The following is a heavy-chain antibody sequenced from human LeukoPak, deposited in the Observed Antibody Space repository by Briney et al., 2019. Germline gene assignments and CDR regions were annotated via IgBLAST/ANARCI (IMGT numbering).Heavy chain of an antibody. D-gene: IGHD3-10*01. CDR2: ISSSGSTI. CDR3: ARGTGYFTMVRDAWVDY. CDR1: GFTFSDYY. Sequence: PGGSLRLSCAASGFTFSDYYMSWIRQAPGKGLEWVSYISSSGSTIYYADSVKGRFTISRDNAKNTLYLQMNSLRAEDTAVYYCARGTGYFTMVRDAWVDYWGQGTLVTVSS. V-gene: IGHV3-11*04. J-gene: IGHJ4*02.